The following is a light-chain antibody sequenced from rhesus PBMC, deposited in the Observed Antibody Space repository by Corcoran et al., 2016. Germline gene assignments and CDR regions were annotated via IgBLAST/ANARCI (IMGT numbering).Light chain of an antibody. V-gene: IGKV3-24*04. CDR2: GAS. J-gene: IGKJ2*01. CDR1: QSVSSY. Sequence: EIVMTQSPATLALSPGERATLSCRASQSVSSYLAWYQQKPGQAPRLLIYGASSRATGIPDRFRGSGSGTEFTLTISSLEPEDVGVYFCLQSSNWPHSFGQGTKVEIK. CDR3: LQSSNWPHS.